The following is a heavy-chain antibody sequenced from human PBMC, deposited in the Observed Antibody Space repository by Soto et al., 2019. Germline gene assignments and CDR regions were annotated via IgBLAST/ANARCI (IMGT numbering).Heavy chain of an antibody. CDR3: ARDKGGYSYGCWFDP. CDR2: ISAYNGNT. J-gene: IGHJ5*02. V-gene: IGHV1-18*01. CDR1: GYTFTSYG. Sequence: ASVKVSCKASGYTFTSYGISWVRQAPGQGLEWMGWISAYNGNTNYAQKLQGRVTMTTDTSTSTAYMELRSLRSDDTAVYYCARDKGGYSYGCWFDPWGQGTLVTVSS. D-gene: IGHD5-18*01.